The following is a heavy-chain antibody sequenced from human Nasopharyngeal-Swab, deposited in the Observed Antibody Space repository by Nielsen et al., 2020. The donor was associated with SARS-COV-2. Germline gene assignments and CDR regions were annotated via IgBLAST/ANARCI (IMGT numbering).Heavy chain of an antibody. CDR2: INAGKGNT. V-gene: IGHV1-3*01. CDR3: ARVPAVAASRIDY. J-gene: IGHJ4*02. CDR1: GYTLSTYA. Sequence: ASVKVSCKASGYTLSTYAMYWVRQAPGQRPEFMGWINAGKGNTIYSQKFQGRVRISRDTSVNTVYMELNRLRSEDTAVYYCARVPAVAASRIDYWGQGTLVTVSS. D-gene: IGHD6-19*01.